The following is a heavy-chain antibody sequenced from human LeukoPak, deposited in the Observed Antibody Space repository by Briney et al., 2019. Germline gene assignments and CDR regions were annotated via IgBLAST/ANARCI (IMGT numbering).Heavy chain of an antibody. D-gene: IGHD3-22*01. CDR1: GGSISSRSYY. Sequence: SDTLSLTCTVSGGSISSRSYYWGWIRQPPGKGLEWIASIYHSESTHYNPSLRSRVTISVDTCKNQFSLKLSSVNAADTDVYYCARQRYFYDSSGYHFDHWGQGTLVTVSS. CDR3: ARQRYFYDSSGYHFDH. V-gene: IGHV4-39*01. CDR2: IYHSEST. J-gene: IGHJ4*02.